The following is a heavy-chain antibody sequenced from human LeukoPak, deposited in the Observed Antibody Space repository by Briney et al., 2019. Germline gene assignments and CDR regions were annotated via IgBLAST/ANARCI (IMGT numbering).Heavy chain of an antibody. CDR3: ARVFGVVHKSAYYYYGMDV. J-gene: IGHJ6*02. CDR2: IYYSGST. D-gene: IGHD3-3*01. Sequence: PSETLSLTCTVSGVSISSYYWSWIRQPPGKGLEWIGYIYYSGSTNYNPSLKSRVTISVDTSKNQFSLKLSSVTAADTAVYYCARVFGVVHKSAYYYYGMDVWGQGTTVTVSS. CDR1: GVSISSYY. V-gene: IGHV4-59*01.